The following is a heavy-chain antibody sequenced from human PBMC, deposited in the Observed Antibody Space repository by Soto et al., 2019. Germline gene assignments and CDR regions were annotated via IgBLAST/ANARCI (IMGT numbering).Heavy chain of an antibody. CDR2: ISYDGSNK. V-gene: IGHV3-30-3*01. CDR3: ARSYYDFWSGYPFPSYYYYGMDV. J-gene: IGHJ6*02. CDR1: GFTFSSYA. D-gene: IGHD3-3*01. Sequence: GGSLRLSCAASGFTFSSYAMHWVRQAPGKGLEWVAVISYDGSNKYYADSVKGRFTISRDNSKNTLYLQMNSLRAEDTAVYYCARSYYDFWSGYPFPSYYYYGMDVWGQGTTVTVSS.